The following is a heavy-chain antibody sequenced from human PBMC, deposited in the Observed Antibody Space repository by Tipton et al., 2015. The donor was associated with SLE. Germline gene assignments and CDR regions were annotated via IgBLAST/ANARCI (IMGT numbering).Heavy chain of an antibody. D-gene: IGHD1-26*01. V-gene: IGHV7-4-1*02. CDR1: GYTLSRYA. Sequence: QLVQSGAEVKKSGASVTVSCKASGYTLSRYAMNWVRQAPGQGLEWMGWINTSTGKATDAQGFSGRFVFSLDTPANTAYLQISSLEADDSAIYYCATVGDTGLQRSDSWGQGTLVTVSS. CDR2: INTSTGKA. J-gene: IGHJ4*02. CDR3: ATVGDTGLQRSDS.